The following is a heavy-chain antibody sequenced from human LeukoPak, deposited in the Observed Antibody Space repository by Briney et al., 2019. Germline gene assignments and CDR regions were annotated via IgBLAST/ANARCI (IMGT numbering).Heavy chain of an antibody. CDR1: GYTLTELS. V-gene: IGHV1-24*01. Sequence: ASVKVSCKVSGYTLTELSMHWVRQAPGKGLEWMGGFDPEDGETIYAQKFQGRVTMTEDTSTDTAYMELRSLRSDDTAVYYCARDMASSSWYYYYYYGMDVWGQGTTVTVSS. CDR3: ARDMASSSWYYYYYYGMDV. J-gene: IGHJ6*02. D-gene: IGHD6-13*01. CDR2: FDPEDGET.